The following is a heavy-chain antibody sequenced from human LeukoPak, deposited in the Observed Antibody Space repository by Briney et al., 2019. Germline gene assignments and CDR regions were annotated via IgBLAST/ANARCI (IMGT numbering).Heavy chain of an antibody. V-gene: IGHV3-30-3*01. Sequence: PGRSLRLSCAASGFTFSSYAMHWVRQAPGKGLEWVAVISYDGSNKYYADSMKGRFTISRDNSKNTLYLQMNSLRAEDTAVYYCAREGNHYDILTGYYYAYYFDYWGQGTLVTVSS. J-gene: IGHJ4*02. CDR1: GFTFSSYA. D-gene: IGHD3-9*01. CDR3: AREGNHYDILTGYYYAYYFDY. CDR2: ISYDGSNK.